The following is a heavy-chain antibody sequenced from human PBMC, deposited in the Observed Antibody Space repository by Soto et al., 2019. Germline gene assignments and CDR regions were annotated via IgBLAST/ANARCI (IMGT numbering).Heavy chain of an antibody. CDR1: GDPSSFSA. J-gene: IGHJ4*02. CDR2: INPNFGSA. D-gene: IGHD5-18*01. V-gene: IGHV1-69*01. Sequence: QVLVEQSGAEVKKPGSSVKVYCTASGDPSSFSAIGWLRQAPGQGLEWMGGINPNFGSAIYAEKFQGRTTIPSHSIKLHDPRSEDTAIYLCATYLTAMAYFENWGQGTQVSVAS. CDR3: ATYLTAMAYFEN.